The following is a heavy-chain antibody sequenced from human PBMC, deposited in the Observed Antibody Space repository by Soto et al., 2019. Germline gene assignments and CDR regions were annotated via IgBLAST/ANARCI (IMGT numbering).Heavy chain of an antibody. J-gene: IGHJ5*02. V-gene: IGHV4-34*01. CDR1: GGSFSGYY. CDR2: INHSGST. D-gene: IGHD3-10*01. Sequence: PSETLSLTCAVYGGSFSGYYWSWIRQPPGKGLEWIGEINHSGSTNYNPSLKSRVTISVDTSKNQFSLKLSSVTAADTAVYYCAESARAGGWFDPWGQGTLVTAPQ. CDR3: AESARAGGWFDP.